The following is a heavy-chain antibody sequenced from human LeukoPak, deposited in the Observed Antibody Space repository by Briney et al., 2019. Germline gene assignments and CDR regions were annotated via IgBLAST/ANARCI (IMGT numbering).Heavy chain of an antibody. CDR1: GFTFSSNW. J-gene: IGHJ4*02. CDR3: AKDGGLWVSAHWGDS. CDR2: ITGSGDIT. Sequence: GGSLRLSCAASGFTFSSNWMSWVRQAPGKGLEWVSGITGSGDITYYADSVKGRFTISRDNSKNTLYLQMNSLRAEDTAVYYCAKDGGLWVSAHWGDSWGRGTLVTVSS. D-gene: IGHD7-27*01. V-gene: IGHV3-23*01.